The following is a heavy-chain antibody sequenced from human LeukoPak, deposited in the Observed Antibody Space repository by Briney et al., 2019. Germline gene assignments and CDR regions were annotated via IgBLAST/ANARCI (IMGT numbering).Heavy chain of an antibody. CDR1: GYRFTNYW. D-gene: IGHD3-10*01. V-gene: IGHV5-51*01. J-gene: IGHJ4*02. CDR2: IYPGDSDT. Sequence: GESLKISCKGSGYRFTNYWIGWVRHMPGKGLEWMGIIYPGDSDTRYSPSFHGQVTISADKSISTAYLQWSSLKASDTAMYYCARPAYGSGSYFDSWGQGTLVTVSS. CDR3: ARPAYGSGSYFDS.